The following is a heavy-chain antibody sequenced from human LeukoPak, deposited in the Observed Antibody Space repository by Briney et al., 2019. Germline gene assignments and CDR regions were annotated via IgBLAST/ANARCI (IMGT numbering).Heavy chain of an antibody. CDR2: MNPNSGNT. D-gene: IGHD3-10*01. CDR1: GYTFTSYD. CDR3: ARGEYYGSGSVYYYYMDV. J-gene: IGHJ6*03. V-gene: IGHV1-8*01. Sequence: ASVKVSCKASGYTFTSYDINWVRHATGQGLEWMGWMNPNSGNTGYAQKFQGRVTMTRNTSISTAYMELSSLRSEDTAVYYCARGEYYGSGSVYYYYMDVWGKGTTVTISS.